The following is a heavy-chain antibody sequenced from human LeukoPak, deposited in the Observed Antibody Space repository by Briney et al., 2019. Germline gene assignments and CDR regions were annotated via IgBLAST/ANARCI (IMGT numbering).Heavy chain of an antibody. CDR3: ARVRRYCSSTSCYFFY. CDR2: MNPNSGNT. V-gene: IGHV1-8*02. CDR1: GYTFTDYY. J-gene: IGHJ4*02. D-gene: IGHD2-2*01. Sequence: ASVKVSCKASGYTFTDYYMHWVRQATGQGLEWMGWMNPNSGNTGYAQKFQGRVTMTRNTSISTAYMELSSLRSEDTAVYYCARVRRYCSSTSCYFFYWGQGTLVTVSS.